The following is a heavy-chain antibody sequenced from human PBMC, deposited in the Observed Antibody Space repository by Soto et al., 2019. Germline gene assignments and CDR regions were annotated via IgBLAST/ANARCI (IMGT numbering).Heavy chain of an antibody. V-gene: IGHV4-31*03. J-gene: IGHJ6*02. D-gene: IGHD2-15*01. Sequence: QVQLQESGPGLVKPSQPLSLTCTVSGGSISSGSFYWTWIRQHPGKGLEFIGYIYYSGDTYYNPSLRSRVIISLESPKNQLSLRLKSVTAADTAVYYCAREWSGGRRDGNPDKYYGMDVWGQGTKVTVSS. CDR2: IYYSGDT. CDR1: GGSISSGSFY. CDR3: AREWSGGRRDGNPDKYYGMDV.